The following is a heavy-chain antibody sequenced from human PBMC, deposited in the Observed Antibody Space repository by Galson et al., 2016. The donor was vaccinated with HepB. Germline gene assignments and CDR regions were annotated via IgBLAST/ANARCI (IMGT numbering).Heavy chain of an antibody. Sequence: SLRLSCAASGFTFSSFWVNWVRQAPGKGLEWVSSIDSGGGGRTYYADSVKGRFIISRDNSKTALYLQMNSLRAEDTAVYYCAKGGFRLPDTWGQGTLVTVSS. CDR2: IDSGGGGRT. CDR1: GFTFSSFW. J-gene: IGHJ5*02. CDR3: AKGGFRLPDT. V-gene: IGHV3-23*01. D-gene: IGHD3-10*01.